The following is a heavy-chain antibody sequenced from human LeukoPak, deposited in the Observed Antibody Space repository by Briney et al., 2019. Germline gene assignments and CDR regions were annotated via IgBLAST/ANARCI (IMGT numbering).Heavy chain of an antibody. J-gene: IGHJ4*02. Sequence: SETLSLTCTVSGGSISSSCYYWGWIRQPPGKGLEWIGSIYYSGSTYYNPSLKSRVTISVDTSKNQFSLKLSSVTAADTAVYYCARGGWELLDYWGQGTLVTVSS. CDR1: GGSISSSCYY. CDR3: ARGGWELLDY. D-gene: IGHD1-26*01. CDR2: IYYSGST. V-gene: IGHV4-39*07.